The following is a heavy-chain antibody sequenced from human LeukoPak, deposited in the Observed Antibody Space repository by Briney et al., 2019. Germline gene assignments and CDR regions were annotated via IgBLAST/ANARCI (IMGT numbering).Heavy chain of an antibody. CDR3: ARHLPRTDIGYAFDI. CDR2: IFYSGST. V-gene: IGHV4-59*08. Sequence: PSETLSLTCTVSGGSISNYYWSWIRRPPGKGLEWIGYIFYSGSTNYNPSLKSRVTISVDTSKNQFSLRLSSVTAADTAVYYCARHLPRTDIGYAFDIWGQGTVVTVSS. CDR1: GGSISNYY. J-gene: IGHJ3*02. D-gene: IGHD2-15*01.